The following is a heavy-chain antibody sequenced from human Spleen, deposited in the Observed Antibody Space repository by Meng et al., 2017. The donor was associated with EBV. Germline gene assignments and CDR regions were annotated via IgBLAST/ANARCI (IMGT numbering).Heavy chain of an antibody. CDR2: IHYTGST. CDR3: ARADVDTSMVNPKLSFDY. V-gene: IGHV4-39*07. J-gene: IGHJ4*02. D-gene: IGHD5-18*01. CDR1: GGSISGNNYY. Sequence: QLQLQESGPGLVKPSETLSRTCTVSGGSISGNNYYWGWIRQPPGKGLEWIGSIHYTGSTYYYPSLKSRVTISGDTSKRQFSLKLSSVTAADTAVYYCARADVDTSMVNPKLSFDYWGQGTLVTVAS.